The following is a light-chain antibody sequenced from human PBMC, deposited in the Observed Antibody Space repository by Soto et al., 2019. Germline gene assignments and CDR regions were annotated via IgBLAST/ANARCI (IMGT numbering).Light chain of an antibody. CDR1: QSVSSY. Sequence: EIVLTQSPATLSLSPGERATLSCRASQSVSSYFSWYQQKPGQAPRLLIYDASNRATAVPARFSGSGSGTEFPLSMSSLESEDFAVSYCQQRSHCPFPFGYGTKVAI. CDR2: DAS. J-gene: IGKJ4*01. V-gene: IGKV3-11*01. CDR3: QQRSHCPFP.